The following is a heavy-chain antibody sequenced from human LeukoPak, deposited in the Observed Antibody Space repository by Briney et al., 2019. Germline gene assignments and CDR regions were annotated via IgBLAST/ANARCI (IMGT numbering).Heavy chain of an antibody. CDR1: GESFSGYY. V-gene: IGHV4-34*01. D-gene: IGHD6-13*01. CDR2: INHSGST. J-gene: IGHJ4*02. Sequence: TSETLSLTCAVYGESFSGYYWSWIRQPPGRGLEWIGEINHSGSTSCSATLKSRVTISVDTSKNQFSLKLNSVTAADTAVYYCARGDIAAGGAPFDYWGQGTLVTGSS. CDR3: ARGDIAAGGAPFDY.